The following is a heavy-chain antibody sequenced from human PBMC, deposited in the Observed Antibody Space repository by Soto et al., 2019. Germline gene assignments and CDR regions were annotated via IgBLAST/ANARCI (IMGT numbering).Heavy chain of an antibody. V-gene: IGHV3-48*01. J-gene: IGHJ5*02. CDR1: GFTFSSYS. CDR2: ISSSSSTM. CDR3: AREGSSGWNGLNWFDP. Sequence: PGGSLRLSCAASGFTFSSYSMNWVRQAPGKGLEWVSYISSSSSTMYYADSVKGRFTISRDNAKNSLYLQMNSLRAEDTAVYYCAREGSSGWNGLNWFDPWGQGTLVTVSS. D-gene: IGHD6-19*01.